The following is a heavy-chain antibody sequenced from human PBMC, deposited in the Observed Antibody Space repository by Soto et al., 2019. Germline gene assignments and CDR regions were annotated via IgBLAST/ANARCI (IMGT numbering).Heavy chain of an antibody. CDR3: ARQRWFGELSSPWFDP. CDR2: IYYSGST. J-gene: IGHJ5*02. Sequence: TSETLSLTCTVSGGSISSYYWSWIRQPPGKGLEWIGYIYYSGSTNYNPSLKSRVTISVDTSKNQFSLKLSSVTAADTAVYYCARQRWFGELSSPWFDPRGQGTLVTVS. D-gene: IGHD3-10*01. V-gene: IGHV4-59*08. CDR1: GGSISSYY.